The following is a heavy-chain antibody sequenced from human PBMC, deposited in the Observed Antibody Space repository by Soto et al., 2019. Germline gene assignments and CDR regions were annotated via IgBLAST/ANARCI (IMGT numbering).Heavy chain of an antibody. V-gene: IGHV5-51*01. CDR2: IYPGDSDT. Sequence: GESLKISCMGSGYSFTSYWIGWVRQMPGKGLEWMGIIYPGDSDTRYSPCFQGQVTISADKSISTAYLQWSSLKAADTAMYFCARLYRGIAVAGANAFDIWGQGTMVTVSS. J-gene: IGHJ3*02. D-gene: IGHD6-19*01. CDR3: ARLYRGIAVAGANAFDI. CDR1: GYSFTSYW.